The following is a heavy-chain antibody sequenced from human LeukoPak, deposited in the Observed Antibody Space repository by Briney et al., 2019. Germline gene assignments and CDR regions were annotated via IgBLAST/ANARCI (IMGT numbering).Heavy chain of an antibody. V-gene: IGHV7-4-1*02. J-gene: IGHJ4*02. Sequence: ASVKVSCKASGYTFTSYAMNWVRQAPGQGLEWMGWINTNTGNPTYAQGFTGRFVFSLDTSVSTAYLQISSLKAEDTAVYYCAREYCSGGSCCSDRNFDYWGQGTLVTVSS. CDR3: AREYCSGGSCCSDRNFDY. D-gene: IGHD2-15*01. CDR1: GYTFTSYA. CDR2: INTNTGNP.